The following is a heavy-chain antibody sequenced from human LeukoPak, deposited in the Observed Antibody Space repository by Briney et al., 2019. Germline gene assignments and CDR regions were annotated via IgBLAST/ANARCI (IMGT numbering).Heavy chain of an antibody. CDR2: IYYSGST. Sequence: SETLSLTCTVSGGSISSSGYYWGWLRQPPGKGLQWIGSIYYSGSTYYNPSLKSRVTISVDTSKNQFSLKLSSMTAADTAFYYCVRDLGSYGNPYYFDYWGQGTLVTVSS. CDR1: GGSISSSGYY. CDR3: VRDLGSYGNPYYFDY. D-gene: IGHD5-18*01. J-gene: IGHJ4*02. V-gene: IGHV4-39*07.